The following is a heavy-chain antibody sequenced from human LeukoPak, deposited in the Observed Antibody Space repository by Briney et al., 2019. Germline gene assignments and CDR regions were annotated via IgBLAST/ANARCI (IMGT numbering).Heavy chain of an antibody. CDR1: GFTVSSNY. D-gene: IGHD1-26*01. V-gene: IGHV3-66*04. CDR3: VRPWELQYNF. Sequence: GGSLRLSCAASGFTVSSNYMNWVRQAPGKGLEWVSVIYSAGSTYYADSVKGRFTISRDSPKNTLYLQMNSLRAEDTAVYYCVRPWELQYNFWGQGILVTVSS. CDR2: IYSAGST. J-gene: IGHJ4*02.